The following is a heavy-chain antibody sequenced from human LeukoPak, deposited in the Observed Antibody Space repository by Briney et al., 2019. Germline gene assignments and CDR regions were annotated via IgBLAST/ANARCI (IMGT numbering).Heavy chain of an antibody. D-gene: IGHD3-16*02. V-gene: IGHV3-9*01. J-gene: IGHJ3*02. CDR2: ISWNSGSI. CDR1: GFTFDDYA. Sequence: GGSLRLSCAASGFTFDDYAMHWVRQAPGKGLEWVSGISWNSGSIGYADSVKGRFTISRDNAKNSLYLQMNSLRTEDTALYYCAKDLSRWGSYRSDAFDIWGQGTMVTVSS. CDR3: AKDLSRWGSYRSDAFDI.